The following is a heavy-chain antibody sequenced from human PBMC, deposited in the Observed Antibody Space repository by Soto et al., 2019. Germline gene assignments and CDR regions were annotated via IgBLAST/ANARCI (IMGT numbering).Heavy chain of an antibody. CDR1: GYSFSSFS. CDR2: VSVPSGDT. CDR3: ARTCRSGGSCYLEY. J-gene: IGHJ4*02. V-gene: IGHV1-18*01. Sequence: QVQLVQSGAEVKKPGASVKVSCKASGYSFSSFSISWVRQAPGQGLKWVGWVSVPSGDTSSAQNFQGRVTVTTDTSTSTAYMEVGSLRSDDTAVYYCARTCRSGGSCYLEYWGEGTLVTVSS. D-gene: IGHD2-15*01.